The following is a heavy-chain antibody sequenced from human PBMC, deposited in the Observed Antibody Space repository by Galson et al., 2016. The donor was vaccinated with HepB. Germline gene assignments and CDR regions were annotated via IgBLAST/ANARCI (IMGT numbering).Heavy chain of an antibody. D-gene: IGHD5-12*01. V-gene: IGHV3-23*01. Sequence: SLRLSCAASGFSFSNSGISWVRQAPGRGLEWVSGITRSGDATNYADFVKGRFTISRDNSKNTLYLQMNSLRAEDTALYYCARNSGYRGDGCDLWGQGTMVSVSP. CDR2: ITRSGDAT. J-gene: IGHJ3*01. CDR1: GFSFSNSG. CDR3: ARNSGYRGDGCDL.